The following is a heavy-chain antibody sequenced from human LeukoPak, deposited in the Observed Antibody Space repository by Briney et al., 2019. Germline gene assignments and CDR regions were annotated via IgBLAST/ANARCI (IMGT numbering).Heavy chain of an antibody. CDR2: INPSGGST. V-gene: IGHV1-46*01. Sequence: ASVKVSCTASGYTFTSYYMHWVRQAPGQGLEWMGIINPSGGSTSYAQRFQGRVTMTRDTSTSTVYMELSSLRSEDTAVYYCASTLVAAAPFDYWGQGTLVTVSS. J-gene: IGHJ4*02. CDR1: GYTFTSYY. CDR3: ASTLVAAAPFDY. D-gene: IGHD2-15*01.